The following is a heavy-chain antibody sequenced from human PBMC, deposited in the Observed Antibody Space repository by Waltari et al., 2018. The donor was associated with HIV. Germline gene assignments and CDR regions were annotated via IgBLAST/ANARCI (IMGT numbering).Heavy chain of an antibody. V-gene: IGHV1-3*01. Sequence: QFVQSGAEVKKPGASITISCEVSGDSISTYVVHWLRQAPGHRPEWMGLINSATCRTQFAQQFQGRLNVTRDTSANVAYMTLSALRFEDTSVYYCARGAFSRRTRTSSRLWASWGQGTPVTVSS. CDR2: INSATCRT. D-gene: IGHD6-6*01. CDR3: ARGAFSRRTRTSSRLWAS. CDR1: GDSISTYV. J-gene: IGHJ5*02.